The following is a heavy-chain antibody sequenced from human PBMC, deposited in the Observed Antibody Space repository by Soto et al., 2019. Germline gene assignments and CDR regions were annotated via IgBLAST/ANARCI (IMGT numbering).Heavy chain of an antibody. Sequence: SETLSLTCTVSGASIRSTDYYWSWIRQAPGKGLEWIGYVYYTGSTYYNPSLMSRLTISVDTSKNQFSLKLTSVTAAETAVYYCVRTARQGAVAPHWFDRWGQGTQVTVPQ. D-gene: IGHD2-21*02. V-gene: IGHV4-30-4*01. CDR2: VYYTGST. J-gene: IGHJ5*02. CDR3: VRTARQGAVAPHWFDR. CDR1: GASIRSTDYY.